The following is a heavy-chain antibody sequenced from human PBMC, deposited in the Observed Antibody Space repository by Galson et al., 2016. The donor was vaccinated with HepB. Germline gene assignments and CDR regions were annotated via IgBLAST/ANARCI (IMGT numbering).Heavy chain of an antibody. CDR2: ISGSGTNT. Sequence: SLRLSCAASGFTFSNYVMNWVRQAPGKGLEWVSAISGSGTNTYYEDSVKGRFTISRDNAKNSLYLQMNSLRAEDTAVYLCARAYQYTLDYWGQGTLVTVSS. J-gene: IGHJ4*02. CDR3: ARAYQYTLDY. CDR1: GFTFSNYV. V-gene: IGHV3-23*01. D-gene: IGHD1-1*01.